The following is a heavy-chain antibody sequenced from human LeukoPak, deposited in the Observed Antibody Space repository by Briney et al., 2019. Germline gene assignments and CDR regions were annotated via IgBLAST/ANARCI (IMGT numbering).Heavy chain of an antibody. J-gene: IGHJ4*02. CDR2: ISSSSYI. CDR1: GFTFSSYS. D-gene: IGHD3-3*01. CDR3: ARDTATYYDFWSGYYIFDY. Sequence: PGGSLRLSCAASGFTFSSYSMNWVRQAPGKGLEWVSSISSSSYIYYADSVKGRFTISRDNAKNSLYLQMNSLRAEDTAVYYCARDTATYYDFWSGYYIFDYWGQGTLVTVSS. V-gene: IGHV3-21*01.